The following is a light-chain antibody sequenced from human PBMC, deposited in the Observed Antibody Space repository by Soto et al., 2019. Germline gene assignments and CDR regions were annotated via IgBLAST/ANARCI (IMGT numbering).Light chain of an antibody. CDR2: NAF. Sequence: ESMLTQPPGTLSLSPGERAPLSCRAIQSVSSSYLAWYQQKPGQAPRLLIYNAFNRATGIPDRFSGSGSGTEFTLTISSLQSEDFAVYYCQQYNNWPPITFGQGTRLEIK. J-gene: IGKJ5*01. V-gene: IGKV3-20*01. CDR3: QQYNNWPPIT. CDR1: QSVSSSY.